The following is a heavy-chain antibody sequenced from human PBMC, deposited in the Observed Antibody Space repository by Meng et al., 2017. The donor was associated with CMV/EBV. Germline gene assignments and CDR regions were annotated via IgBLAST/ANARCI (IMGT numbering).Heavy chain of an antibody. CDR1: GASVSGNSAI. V-gene: IGHV6-1*01. Sequence: SGASVSGNSAIWHWISQSPSRGLEWLGRTYYRSRWYNDYAVSVKSRIIITPDTSKNHFSLQLNSVTPEDTAIYYCTRSDGRNHFDYWGLGSLVTVSS. CDR2: TYYRSRWYN. J-gene: IGHJ4*02. CDR3: TRSDGRNHFDY. D-gene: IGHD1-26*01.